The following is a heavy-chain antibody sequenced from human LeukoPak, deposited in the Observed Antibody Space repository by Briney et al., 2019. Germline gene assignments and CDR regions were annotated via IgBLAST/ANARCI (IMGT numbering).Heavy chain of an antibody. Sequence: SETLSLTCTVSGGSISSYYWSWIRQPPGKGLEWIGYIYYSGSTNYNPSLKSRVPISVDTSKNQFSLKLSSVTAADTAVYYCARVVAARTCYMDVWGKGTTVTVSS. CDR2: IYYSGST. V-gene: IGHV4-59*01. CDR1: GGSISSYY. J-gene: IGHJ6*03. CDR3: ARVVAARTCYMDV. D-gene: IGHD6-6*01.